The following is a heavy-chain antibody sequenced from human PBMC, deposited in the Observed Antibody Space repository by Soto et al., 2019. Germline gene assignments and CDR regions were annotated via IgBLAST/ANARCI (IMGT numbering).Heavy chain of an antibody. V-gene: IGHV4-30-4*08. CDR1: GDSISGEYYH. D-gene: IGHD1-1*01. Sequence: QVQLQQSGPGLVKPSQTLSLTCTVSGDSISGEYYHWTWIRQSPGKGLEWIGYVHHSGSILYNPSLQSRLTISVDTSKNQFSLHLSSVTAADTAVYCCAREDDGHDSLDVWGQGTTVTVSS. J-gene: IGHJ6*02. CDR2: VHHSGSI. CDR3: AREDDGHDSLDV.